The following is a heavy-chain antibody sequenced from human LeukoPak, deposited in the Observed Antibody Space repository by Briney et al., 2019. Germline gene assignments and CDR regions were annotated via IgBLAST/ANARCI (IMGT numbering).Heavy chain of an antibody. CDR3: ATGPTLGSPNWFDP. J-gene: IGHJ5*02. D-gene: IGHD3-16*01. V-gene: IGHV1-24*01. CDR2: FDPEDGET. CDR1: GYTLTELS. Sequence: ASVTVSCKVSGYTLTELSMHWVRQAPGKGLEWMGGFDPEDGETIYAQKFQGRVTMTEDTSTDTAYMELNSLRSEDTAVYYCATGPTLGSPNWFDPWGQRTLVTVSS.